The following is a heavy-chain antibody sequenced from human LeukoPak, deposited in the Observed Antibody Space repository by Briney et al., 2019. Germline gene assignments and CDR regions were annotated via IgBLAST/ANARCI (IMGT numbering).Heavy chain of an antibody. CDR2: IIPILGIA. J-gene: IGHJ4*02. CDR1: GGTLSSYA. D-gene: IGHD3-22*01. V-gene: IGHV1-69*04. CDR3: ARAVDSSGYNYYFDY. Sequence: SVKVSCKASGGTLSSYAISWVRQAPGQGLEWMGRIIPILGIANYAQKFQGRVTITADKSTSTAYMELSSLRSEDTAVYYCARAVDSSGYNYYFDYWGQGTLVTVSS.